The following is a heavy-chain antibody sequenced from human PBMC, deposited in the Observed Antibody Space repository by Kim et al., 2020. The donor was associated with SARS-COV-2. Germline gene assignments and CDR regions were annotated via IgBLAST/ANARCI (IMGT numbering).Heavy chain of an antibody. CDR3: VRWNNMGGSGWFDP. V-gene: IGHV7-4-1*02. CDR2: IDTKTGNP. D-gene: IGHD6-25*01. CDR1: GYTFTNYV. J-gene: IGHJ5*02. Sequence: ASVKVSCKASGYTFTNYVINWVRQAPGQGLEWMGWIDTKTGNPMYAQGFTGRFVFSLDTSVSTTYLQISSLKTEDTAVYYCVRWNNMGGSGWFDPWGQGTLVIFSS.